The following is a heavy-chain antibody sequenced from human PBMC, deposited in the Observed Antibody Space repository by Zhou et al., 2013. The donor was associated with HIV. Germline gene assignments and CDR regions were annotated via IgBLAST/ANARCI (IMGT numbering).Heavy chain of an antibody. D-gene: IGHD6-13*01. J-gene: IGHJ6*03. V-gene: IGHV1-69*05. CDR3: ATSRYRSSWSIGRQVGYYYHMDV. Sequence: QVRLVQSGAEVKKPGSSVRVSCKASGGTFSSYAINWVRQAPGQRLEWMGGIMPIFRIPDYAQEFQGRVTFSKDESAKTAYMEFSSLRSEDTAVYYCATSRYRSSWSIGRQVGYYYHMDVWGKGTTVTVSS. CDR1: GGTFSSYA. CDR2: IMPIFRIP.